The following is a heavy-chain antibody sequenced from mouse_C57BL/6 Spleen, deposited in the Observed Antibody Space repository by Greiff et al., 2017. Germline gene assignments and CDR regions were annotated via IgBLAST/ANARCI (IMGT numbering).Heavy chain of an antibody. V-gene: IGHV1-84*01. Sequence: VQLQQSGPELVKPGASVKISCKASGYTFTDYYINWVKQRPGQGLEWIGWSYPGSGNTKYNEKFKGKATLTVDTSSSTAYMQLSSLTSEDSAVYFCARGGYYGSSYYFDYWGQGTTLTVSS. CDR3: ARGGYYGSSYYFDY. J-gene: IGHJ2*01. CDR1: GYTFTDYY. D-gene: IGHD1-1*01. CDR2: SYPGSGNT.